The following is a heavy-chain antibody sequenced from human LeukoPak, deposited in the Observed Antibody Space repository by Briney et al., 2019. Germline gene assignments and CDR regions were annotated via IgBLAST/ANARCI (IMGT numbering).Heavy chain of an antibody. D-gene: IGHD4-17*01. CDR2: IIPIFGTA. J-gene: IGHJ4*02. V-gene: IGHV1-69*13. CDR1: GGTFSSYA. CDR3: ARGGDYGDYGVYY. Sequence: ASVKVSCKASGGTFSSYAISWVRQAPGQGLEWMEGIIPIFGTANYAQKFQGRVTITADESTSTAYMELSSLRSEDTAVYYCARGGDYGDYGVYYWGQGTLVTVSS.